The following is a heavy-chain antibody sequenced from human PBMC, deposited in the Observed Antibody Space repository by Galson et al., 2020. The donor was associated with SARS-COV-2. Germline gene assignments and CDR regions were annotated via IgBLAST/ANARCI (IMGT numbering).Heavy chain of an antibody. CDR3: ARLGDY. Sequence: ASETLSLTCTVSGVSISNYFWSWIRQPPGKGLEWIGYIYYTGTTNYNPSLKSRSTISIDTSKNQFSLRLTSVTAADTAVYYCARLGDYWGQGTLVTVSS. V-gene: IGHV4-59*08. J-gene: IGHJ4*02. CDR2: IYYTGTT. CDR1: GVSISNYF. D-gene: IGHD3-10*01.